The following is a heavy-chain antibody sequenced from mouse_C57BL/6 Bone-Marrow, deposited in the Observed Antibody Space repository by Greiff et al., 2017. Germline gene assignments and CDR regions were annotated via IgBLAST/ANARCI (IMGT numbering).Heavy chain of an antibody. V-gene: IGHV2-9-1*01. Sequence: QVQLQQSGPGLVAPSQSLSITCTVSGFSLTSYAISWVRQPPGKGLEWLGVIWTGGGTNYNSAPKSKLSISKDHSKSQVFLKMNSLQTDDTARYYCARNSRVRVYYGNYDDYFDYWGQGTTLTVSS. CDR3: ARNSRVRVYYGNYDDYFDY. CDR2: IWTGGGT. J-gene: IGHJ2*01. CDR1: GFSLTSYA. D-gene: IGHD2-1*01.